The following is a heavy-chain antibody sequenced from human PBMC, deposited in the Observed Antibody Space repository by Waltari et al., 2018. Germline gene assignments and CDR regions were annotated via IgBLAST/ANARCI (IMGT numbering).Heavy chain of an antibody. CDR3: ARGGLYGQQLLESAFEI. V-gene: IGHV1-69*05. J-gene: IGHJ3*02. Sequence: QVQLVQSGAELKKPGSSVKVSCQVSGVSFSTHAITWVRQAPGQGLEWMGGIIPMFGTANYAQKIQDRVTINTDESMTTAYMNLSSLTSDDTAVYYCARGGLYGQQLLESAFEIWGQGTKVTVSS. CDR2: IIPMFGTA. CDR1: GVSFSTHA. D-gene: IGHD6-13*01.